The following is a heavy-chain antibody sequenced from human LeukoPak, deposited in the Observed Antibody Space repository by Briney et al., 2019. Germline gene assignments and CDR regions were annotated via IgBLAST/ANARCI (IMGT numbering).Heavy chain of an antibody. CDR2: INPNSGGT. J-gene: IGHJ4*02. V-gene: IGHV1-2*02. CDR3: ARDMTAAGPGMGY. D-gene: IGHD6-13*01. Sequence: GASVKVSCKASGYTFTGYYMHWVRQAPGQGLEWMGWINPNSGGTNYAQKFQGRVTMTRDTSISTAYMELSRLRSDDTAVYYCARDMTAAGPGMGYWGQGTLVTVSS. CDR1: GYTFTGYY.